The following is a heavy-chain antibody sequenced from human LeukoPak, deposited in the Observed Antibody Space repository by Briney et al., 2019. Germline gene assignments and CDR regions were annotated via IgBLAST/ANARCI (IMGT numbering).Heavy chain of an antibody. CDR3: ARDSGSSSWYNWFDP. D-gene: IGHD6-13*01. J-gene: IGHJ5*02. CDR1: GYTFTSYG. CDR2: ISAYNGNT. Sequence: ASAKVSFKASGYTFTSYGISWVRQAPGQGLEWMGWISAYNGNTNYAQKLQGRVTMTTDTSTSTAYMELRSLRSDDTAVYYCARDSGSSSWYNWFDPWGQGTLVTVSS. V-gene: IGHV1-18*01.